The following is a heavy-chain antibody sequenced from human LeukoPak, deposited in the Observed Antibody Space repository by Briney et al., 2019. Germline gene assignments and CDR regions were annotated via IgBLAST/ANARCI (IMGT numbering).Heavy chain of an antibody. Sequence: GGSLRLSCAASGFTFSSYEMNWVRQAPGKGLEWVSYISSSGSTIYYADSVKGRFTISRYNAKNSLYLQMNSLRAEDTAVYYCARFHGSGSYKVSWGQGTLVTVSS. D-gene: IGHD3-10*01. CDR3: ARFHGSGSYKVS. CDR2: ISSSGSTI. J-gene: IGHJ4*02. V-gene: IGHV3-48*03. CDR1: GFTFSSYE.